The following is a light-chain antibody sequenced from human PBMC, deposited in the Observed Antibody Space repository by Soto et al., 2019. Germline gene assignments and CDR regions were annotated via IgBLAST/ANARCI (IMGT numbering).Light chain of an antibody. CDR1: QSVGSNY. Sequence: EIVLTQFPGTLSLSPGETATLSCRASQSVGSNYLAWYQQRPGQPPNLLIFGASHRAPDIPDRFSGSGSGTDFTLTISRLEPEEFAVYYCQQYGSSIQTFGQGTKVEIK. J-gene: IGKJ1*01. V-gene: IGKV3-20*01. CDR3: QQYGSSIQT. CDR2: GAS.